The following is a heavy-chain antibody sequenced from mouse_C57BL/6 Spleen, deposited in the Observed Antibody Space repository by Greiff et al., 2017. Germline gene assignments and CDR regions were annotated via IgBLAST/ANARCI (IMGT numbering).Heavy chain of an antibody. V-gene: IGHV1-54*01. J-gene: IGHJ3*01. Sequence: QVQLQQSGAELVRPGTSVKVSCKASGYAFTNYLIEWVKQRPGQGLEWIGVINPGSGGTNYNEKFKGKATLTADKSSSTAYMQLSSLTSEDSAVYFCARSRRDSSGYRFAYWGQGTLVTVSA. D-gene: IGHD3-2*02. CDR2: INPGSGGT. CDR1: GYAFTNYL. CDR3: ARSRRDSSGYRFAY.